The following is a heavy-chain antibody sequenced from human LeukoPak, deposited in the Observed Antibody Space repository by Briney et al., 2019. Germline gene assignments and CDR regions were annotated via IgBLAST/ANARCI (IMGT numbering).Heavy chain of an antibody. V-gene: IGHV1-69*05. J-gene: IGHJ4*02. Sequence: SVKVSCKASGGTFSSYAISWVRQAPGQGLKWMGGIIPIFGTANYAQKFQGRVTITTDESTSTAYMELSSLRSEDTAVYYCARGGVYSNYERFDYWGQGTLVTVSS. D-gene: IGHD4-11*01. CDR3: ARGGVYSNYERFDY. CDR2: IIPIFGTA. CDR1: GGTFSSYA.